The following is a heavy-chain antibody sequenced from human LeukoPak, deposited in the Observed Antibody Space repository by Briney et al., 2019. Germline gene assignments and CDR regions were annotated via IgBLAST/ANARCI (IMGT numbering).Heavy chain of an antibody. V-gene: IGHV1-8*03. CDR3: ARGVWESNGPYYFDY. D-gene: IGHD2-8*01. CDR2: MNPNSANT. Sequence: AASVRVSCKASGYTFTSNDINWVRQATGQGLEWMGWMNPNSANTGYAQKFQGRVTITSNTSISTAYMELSSLRSEDTAVYYCARGVWESNGPYYFDYWGQGTLVTVSS. J-gene: IGHJ4*02. CDR1: GYTFTSND.